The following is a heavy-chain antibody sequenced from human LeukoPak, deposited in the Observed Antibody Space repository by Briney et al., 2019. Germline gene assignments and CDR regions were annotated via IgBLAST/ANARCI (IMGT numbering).Heavy chain of an antibody. CDR1: GFTFSSYA. CDR3: AKDPQQGYYDSGSYYQDS. Sequence: GGSLRLSCAASGFTFSSYAMSWVRQAPGKGLEWVSAISGSGGSTYYADSVKGRFTISRDNSKNTLYLQMNSLRAEDSAVYYCAKDPQQGYYDSGSYYQDSWGQGTLVTVSS. CDR2: ISGSGGST. D-gene: IGHD3-10*01. J-gene: IGHJ4*02. V-gene: IGHV3-23*01.